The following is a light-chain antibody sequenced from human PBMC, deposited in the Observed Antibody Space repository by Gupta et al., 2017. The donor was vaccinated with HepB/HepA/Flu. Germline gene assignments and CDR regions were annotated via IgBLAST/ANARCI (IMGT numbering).Light chain of an antibody. V-gene: IGKV1-5*03. Sequence: DIQMTQSPSTLSASVGDRVTVTCRASQSISNWLAWYQQEPGKAPKLLIYKASNLESGVPSRFSGSGSGTEFTLTISSLQPDDFATYYCQQYNNYPYTFGQGTKLQI. J-gene: IGKJ2*01. CDR2: KAS. CDR1: QSISNW. CDR3: QQYNNYPYT.